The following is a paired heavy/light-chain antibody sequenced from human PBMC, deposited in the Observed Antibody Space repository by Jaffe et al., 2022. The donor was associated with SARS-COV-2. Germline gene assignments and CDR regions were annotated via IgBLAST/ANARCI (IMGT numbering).Light chain of an antibody. CDR2: GAS. V-gene: IGKV3-15*01. J-gene: IGKJ5*01. CDR3: QQYNNWPPIT. Sequence: EIVMTQSPATLSVSPGERATLSCRASQSINTNLAWYQHKPGQAPRLLIYGASIRAPGFPARFSGSGSGTEFTLTISSLQSEDFAVYYCQQYNNWPPITFGQGTRLEI. CDR1: QSINTN.
Heavy chain of an antibody. D-gene: IGHD4-17*01. J-gene: IGHJ5*02. CDR2: ISYHGVHT. V-gene: IGHV3-23*04. CDR3: AKHPERLGYNWFDP. Sequence: EVQLVESGGALVQPGGSLRLSCAASGFTFSNYAMAWVRQAPGQGLKWVSSISYHGVHTYYADSVKGRFAISRDNSESTLYLQLNSLRAEDTATYYCAKHPERLGYNWFDPWGQGTLVTVSS. CDR1: GFTFSNYA.